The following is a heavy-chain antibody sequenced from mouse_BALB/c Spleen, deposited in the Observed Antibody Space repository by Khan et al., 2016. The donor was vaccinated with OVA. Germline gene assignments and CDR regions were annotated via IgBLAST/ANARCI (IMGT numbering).Heavy chain of an antibody. J-gene: IGHJ4*01. CDR1: GFSLANYG. CDR3: ARQPYYHYYIMDY. V-gene: IGHV2-6-1*01. CDR2: IWSDGTT. Sequence: VQLKESGPGLVAPSQSLSITCTISGFSLANYGVHWVRQPPGKGLEWLVVIWSDGTTTYNSALKSRLSISRDNSKSQVFIKMNSLQTDDTAMYYCARQPYYHYYIMDYWGQGTSVTVSS. D-gene: IGHD2-10*01.